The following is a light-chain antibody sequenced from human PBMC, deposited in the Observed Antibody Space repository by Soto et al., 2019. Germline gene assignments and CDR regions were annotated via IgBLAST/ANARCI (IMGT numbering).Light chain of an antibody. Sequence: EIVLTQSPGTLSLSPGERATLSCRASQSVTSSYLAWYQRKPGQAPRLLIYGSSSRATGIPDRFSGSGSGTDFSLTISRLEPEDFAVYYCQQYGDSLLTFAGGTRVEMK. V-gene: IGKV3-20*01. J-gene: IGKJ4*01. CDR2: GSS. CDR1: QSVTSSY. CDR3: QQYGDSLLT.